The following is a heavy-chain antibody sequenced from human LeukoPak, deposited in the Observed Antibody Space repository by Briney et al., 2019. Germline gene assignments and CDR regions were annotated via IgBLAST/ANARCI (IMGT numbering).Heavy chain of an antibody. Sequence: SETLSLTCAVAGYSISRGYYWGWIRPPPGKGLEWIGRIYHSGSTYYNPSLKSRVTISVDTSKNQFSLKLSSVTAADTAVYYCARRGLQTPFDYWGQGTLVTVSS. CDR3: ARRGLQTPFDY. CDR1: GYSISRGYY. CDR2: IYHSGST. D-gene: IGHD4-11*01. V-gene: IGHV4-38-2*01. J-gene: IGHJ4*02.